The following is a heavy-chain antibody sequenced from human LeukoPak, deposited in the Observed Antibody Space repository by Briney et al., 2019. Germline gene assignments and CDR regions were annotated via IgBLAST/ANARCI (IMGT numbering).Heavy chain of an antibody. CDR2: IYHSGST. CDR1: GGSISSSNW. Sequence: SETLSLTCTVSGGSISSSNWWSWVRQPPGKGLEWIGEIYHSGSTNYNPSLKSRVTISVDKSKNQFSLKLSSVTAADTAVYYCARAPLGIAAVMNWGQGTLVTVSS. J-gene: IGHJ4*02. V-gene: IGHV4-4*02. CDR3: ARAPLGIAAVMN. D-gene: IGHD6-13*01.